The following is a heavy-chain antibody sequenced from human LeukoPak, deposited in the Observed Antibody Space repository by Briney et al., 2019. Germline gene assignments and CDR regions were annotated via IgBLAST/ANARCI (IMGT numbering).Heavy chain of an antibody. V-gene: IGHV3-7*01. CDR1: GLTFSSSW. D-gene: IGHD5-18*01. J-gene: IGHJ4*02. CDR2: INPDGNKK. Sequence: GGSLRLSCAVSGLTFSSSWMDWVRQAPGKGLEWVASINPDGNKKYSADSVKGRFTISRDNAENSLYLQMNSLRVEDTAFYYCARDLAYSRLDYWGQGMLATVPS. CDR3: ARDLAYSRLDY.